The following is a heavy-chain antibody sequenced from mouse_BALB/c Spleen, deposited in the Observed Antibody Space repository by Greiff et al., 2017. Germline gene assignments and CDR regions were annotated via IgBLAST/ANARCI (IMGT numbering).Heavy chain of an antibody. Sequence: EVQLQESGPGLVKPSQTVSLTCTVTGISITTGNYRWSWIRQFPGNKLEWIGYIYYSGTITYNPSLTSRTTITRDTSKNQFFLEMNSLTAEDTATYYCARENYGSFYAMDYWGQGTSVTVSS. CDR2: IYYSGTI. CDR1: GISITTGNYR. V-gene: IGHV3-5*02. J-gene: IGHJ4*01. CDR3: ARENYGSFYAMDY. D-gene: IGHD1-1*01.